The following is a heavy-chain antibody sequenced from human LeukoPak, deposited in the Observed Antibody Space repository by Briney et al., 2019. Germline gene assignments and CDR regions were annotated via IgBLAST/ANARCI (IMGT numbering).Heavy chain of an antibody. CDR3: ARGTETTTISGYYSFDY. CDR2: ISSGGGA. V-gene: IGHV4-4*07. J-gene: IGHJ4*02. CDR1: GVSFSGYF. Sequence: PSETLSLTCSVSGVSFSGYFWTWIRQPAGRGLEWVGRISSGGGAYYNPSLGSRVTISIDTSNNQFSLTLTSVTAADTAVYFCARGTETTTISGYYSFDYWGRGTLVSVSS. D-gene: IGHD5-24*01.